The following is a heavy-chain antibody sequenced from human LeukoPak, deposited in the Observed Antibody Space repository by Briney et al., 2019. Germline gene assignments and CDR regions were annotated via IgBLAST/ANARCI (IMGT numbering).Heavy chain of an antibody. CDR1: GYTLTELS. CDR3: ATTFRATDDDYYGMDV. Sequence: GASVKVSCKVSGYTLTELSMHWVRQAPGKGLEWMGGFDPEDGETIYAQKFQGRVTMTDYTSTDTAYIEVSGLRSDDTAVYFCATTFRATDDDYYGMDVWGQGTTVTVSS. J-gene: IGHJ6*02. D-gene: IGHD2/OR15-2a*01. CDR2: FDPEDGET. V-gene: IGHV1-24*01.